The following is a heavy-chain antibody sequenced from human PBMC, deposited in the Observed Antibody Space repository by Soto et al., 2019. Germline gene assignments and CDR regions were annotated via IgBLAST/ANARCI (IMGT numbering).Heavy chain of an antibody. J-gene: IGHJ6*02. CDR2: ISSSSTYI. D-gene: IGHD3-10*01. CDR1: GFTFSTYS. V-gene: IGHV3-21*01. CDR3: AGEPRYYHGMDV. Sequence: SGGSLRLSCAASGFTFSTYSMNWVRQAPGKGPEWVSSISSSSTYIYYADSVKGRFTISRDNAKNSLYLQMNSLSAEGTAVYYCAGEPRYYHGMDVWGQGTTVTVSS.